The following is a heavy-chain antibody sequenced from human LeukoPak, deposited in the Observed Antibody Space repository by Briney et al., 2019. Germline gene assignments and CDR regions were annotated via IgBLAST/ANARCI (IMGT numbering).Heavy chain of an antibody. Sequence: ASVKVSCKASGYTFTSYDINWVRQATGQGLEWMGWISAYNGNTNYAQKLQGRVTMTTDTSTSTAYLELRSLRSDDTAVYYCARVSPTDAFDIWGQGTMVTVPS. J-gene: IGHJ3*02. CDR1: GYTFTSYD. V-gene: IGHV1-18*01. CDR3: ARVSPTDAFDI. CDR2: ISAYNGNT.